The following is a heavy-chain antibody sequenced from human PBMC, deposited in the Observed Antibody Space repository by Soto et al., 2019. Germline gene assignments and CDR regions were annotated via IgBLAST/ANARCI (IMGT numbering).Heavy chain of an antibody. CDR2: ISSSGSTK. V-gene: IGHV3-11*01. D-gene: IGHD3-10*01. J-gene: IGHJ6*02. Sequence: PGGSLRLSCAANGFTFIDHYMAWSRQAPGKGLEWLTYISSSGSTKHYADSVKGRFTISRDNDNNSMYLQMNSLRAEDTAVYYCARDERGYYYGSGSYYNSYGMDVWGQGTTVTVSS. CDR3: ARDERGYYYGSGSYYNSYGMDV. CDR1: GFTFIDHY.